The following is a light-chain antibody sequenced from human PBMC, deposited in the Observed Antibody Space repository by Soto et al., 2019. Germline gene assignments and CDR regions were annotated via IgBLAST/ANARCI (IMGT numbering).Light chain of an antibody. Sequence: DIQMTQSPSTLSASVGDRVTITCRASQSISSWLAWYQQKPGKAPKLLIYDASSLESGVPSRFSGSGSGTEFTLTISGLLPEDFAAYHCQQLYTLPSTFGQGTRLEI. CDR1: QSISSW. CDR3: QQLYTLPST. CDR2: DAS. J-gene: IGKJ5*01. V-gene: IGKV1-5*01.